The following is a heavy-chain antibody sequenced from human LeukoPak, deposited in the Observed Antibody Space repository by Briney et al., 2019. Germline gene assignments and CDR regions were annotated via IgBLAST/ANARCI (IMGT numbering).Heavy chain of an antibody. CDR3: ARVRGGGPIPSYYYYGMDV. V-gene: IGHV1-46*01. CDR1: GYTFTSYY. D-gene: IGHD2-15*01. CDR2: INPSGGST. J-gene: IGHJ6*02. Sequence: GASVKVSCKASGYTFTSYYMHWVRQAPGQGLEWMGIINPSGGSTSYAQKFQGRVTMTRDTSTSTVYMELSSLRSEDTAVYYCARVRGGGPIPSYYYYGMDVWGQGTTVTVSS.